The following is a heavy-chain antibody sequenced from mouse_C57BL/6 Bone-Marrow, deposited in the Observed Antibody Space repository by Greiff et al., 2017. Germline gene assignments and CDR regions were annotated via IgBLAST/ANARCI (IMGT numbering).Heavy chain of an antibody. J-gene: IGHJ3*01. CDR1: GFNIKNTY. D-gene: IGHD2-5*01. V-gene: IGHV14-3*01. CDR3: GRWVDSNFWFAY. Sequence: VQLKQSVAELVRPGASVKLSCTASGFNIKNTYMHWVKQRPEQGLEWIGRIDPANGNTKYAPTFQGKATITADTSSNTAYLQLSSLTSEDTDIYSCGRWVDSNFWFAYWGQGTLVTVSA. CDR2: IDPANGNT.